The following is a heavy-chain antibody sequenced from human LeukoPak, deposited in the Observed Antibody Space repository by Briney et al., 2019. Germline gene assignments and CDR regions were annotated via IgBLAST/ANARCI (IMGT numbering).Heavy chain of an antibody. CDR1: GFIVSSNY. V-gene: IGHV3-53*01. CDR2: IYSGGRT. D-gene: IGHD3-10*01. Sequence: GGSLRLSCAASGFIVSSNYMSWVRQAPGKGLEWVSVIYSGGRTYYADSVKGRFTISGDNSRNTLYLQMNSLRAKTTAVYYCARGLGRELDGAFDIWGQGTMVTVS. CDR3: ARGLGRELDGAFDI. J-gene: IGHJ3*02.